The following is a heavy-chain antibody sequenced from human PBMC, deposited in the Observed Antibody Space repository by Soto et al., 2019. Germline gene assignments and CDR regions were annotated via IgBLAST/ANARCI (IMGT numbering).Heavy chain of an antibody. V-gene: IGHV3-30*18. Sequence: QVQLVESGGGVVQPGRSLRLSCAASGFTFSNYGMHWVRQAPGKGLEWVSVISSDGRNKYCADSVKGRFTISRDNSKNTLYLQMNSLRAEDTAVYYCAKDFFYDFWGGPLYYYYGLDVWGQGTTVTVSS. D-gene: IGHD3-3*01. CDR1: GFTFSNYG. CDR2: ISSDGRNK. J-gene: IGHJ6*02. CDR3: AKDFFYDFWGGPLYYYYGLDV.